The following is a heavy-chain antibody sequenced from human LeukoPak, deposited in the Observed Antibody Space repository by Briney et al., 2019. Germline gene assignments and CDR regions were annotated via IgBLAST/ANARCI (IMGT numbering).Heavy chain of an antibody. CDR1: GFTFSSYS. J-gene: IGHJ3*02. CDR3: ARVWGCSSTSCYDAFDI. V-gene: IGHV3-21*01. D-gene: IGHD2-2*01. Sequence: GGSLRLSCAASGFTFSSYSMNWVREAPGKGLEWGSSISSGSSYIYYADSVKGRFTISGDNAKTSLYLQMNSLRAEDTAVYYCARVWGCSSTSCYDAFDIWGQGTMVTVSS. CDR2: ISSGSSYI.